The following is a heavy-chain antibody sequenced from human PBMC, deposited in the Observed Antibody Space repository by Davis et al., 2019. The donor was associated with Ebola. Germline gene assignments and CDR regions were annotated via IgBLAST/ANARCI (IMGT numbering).Heavy chain of an antibody. Sequence: PGGSLRLSCAASGFTFSSYSMNWVRQAPGKGLEWVSYISSSSTIYYADSVKGRFTISRDNSKNTLYLQMNSLRAEDTAVYYCAKEGIQLWLDYWGQGTLVTVSS. CDR2: ISSSSTI. V-gene: IGHV3-48*01. D-gene: IGHD5-18*01. J-gene: IGHJ4*02. CDR1: GFTFSSYS. CDR3: AKEGIQLWLDY.